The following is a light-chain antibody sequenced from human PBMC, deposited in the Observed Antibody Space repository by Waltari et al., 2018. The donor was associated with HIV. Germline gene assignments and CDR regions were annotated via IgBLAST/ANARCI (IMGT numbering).Light chain of an antibody. Sequence: SYELTQPPSVSVSPGQTARITCSGDALPKQYAYWYQQKPGQDPVLEIYKDSERPSGIPERFSGSSSGTTVTLTISGVPAEDEADYYCQAADSSGTYWVFGGGTKLTVL. CDR3: QAADSSGTYWV. CDR2: KDS. CDR1: ALPKQY. V-gene: IGLV3-25*03. J-gene: IGLJ3*02.